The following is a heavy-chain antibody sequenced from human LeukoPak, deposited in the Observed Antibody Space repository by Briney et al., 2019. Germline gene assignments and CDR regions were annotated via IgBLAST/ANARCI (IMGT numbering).Heavy chain of an antibody. D-gene: IGHD4-23*01. V-gene: IGHV3-30*04. CDR1: GFTFSSYA. CDR2: ISYDGSNK. Sequence: GGSLRLSCAASGFTFSSYAMHWVRQAPGKGPEWVAVISYDGSNKYYADSVKGRFTISRDNSKNTLYLQMNSLRAEDTAVYYCARFPDTLTVVSPDAFDIWGQGTMVTVSS. CDR3: ARFPDTLTVVSPDAFDI. J-gene: IGHJ3*02.